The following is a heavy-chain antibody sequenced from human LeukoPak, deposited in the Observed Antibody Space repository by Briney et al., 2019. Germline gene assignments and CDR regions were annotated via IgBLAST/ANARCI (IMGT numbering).Heavy chain of an antibody. Sequence: ASVKVSCKVSGYTLTELSMHWVRQAPGKGLEWMGDFGPEDGETIYAQKFQGRVTMTEDTSTDTAYMELSSLRSEDTAVYYCATVGVVVPAARVRWWFDPWGQGTLVTVSS. V-gene: IGHV1-24*01. CDR1: GYTLTELS. CDR2: FGPEDGET. D-gene: IGHD2-2*01. CDR3: ATVGVVVPAARVRWWFDP. J-gene: IGHJ5*02.